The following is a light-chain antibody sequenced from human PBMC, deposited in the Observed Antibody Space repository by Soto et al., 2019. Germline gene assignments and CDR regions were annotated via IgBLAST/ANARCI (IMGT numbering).Light chain of an antibody. CDR2: DVS. Sequence: QSVLTQPASVSGSPGQSITISCAGTSSDVGGYNYVSWYQQHPGKAPKLMIYDVSNRPSGVSNRFSGSKSGNTASLTISGLQAEDEADYYCSSYTSSSPLAVFGTGTKVTV. CDR3: SSYTSSSPLAV. J-gene: IGLJ1*01. V-gene: IGLV2-14*01. CDR1: SSDVGGYNY.